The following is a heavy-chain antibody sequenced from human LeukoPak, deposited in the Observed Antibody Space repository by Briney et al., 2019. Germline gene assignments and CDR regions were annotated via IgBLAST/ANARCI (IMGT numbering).Heavy chain of an antibody. J-gene: IGHJ6*03. CDR3: ARDRGYYMDV. V-gene: IGHV4-4*07. CDR1: GGSISTYY. CDR2: IYASGNT. Sequence: SETLSLTCTVSGGSISTYYRSCIRQPAGKGLEWIGRIYASGNTKYNPSLKSRVAMSVDTSKNQFSLKLNSVTAADTAVYYCARDRGYYMDVWGKGTTVTVSS.